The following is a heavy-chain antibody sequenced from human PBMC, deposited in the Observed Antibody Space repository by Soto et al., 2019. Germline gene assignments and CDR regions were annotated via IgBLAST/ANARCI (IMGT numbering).Heavy chain of an antibody. Sequence: SETLSLTCAVSGGSISSGGYSWSWIRQPPGKGLEWIGYIYHSGSTYYNPSLKSRVTISVDRSKNQFSLKLSSVTAADTAVYYCARDSVVLVPAAIDYYYYGMDFWGQGTTVTGSS. CDR3: ARDSVVLVPAAIDYYYYGMDF. CDR2: IYHSGST. V-gene: IGHV4-30-2*01. D-gene: IGHD2-2*01. CDR1: GGSISSGGYS. J-gene: IGHJ6*02.